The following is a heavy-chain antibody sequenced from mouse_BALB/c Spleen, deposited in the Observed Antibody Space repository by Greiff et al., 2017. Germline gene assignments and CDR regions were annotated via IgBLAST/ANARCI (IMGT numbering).Heavy chain of an antibody. Sequence: VQLQQSGPELVKPGASVKISCKASGYTFTDYNMHWVKQSHGKSLEWIGYIYPYNGGTGYNQKFKSKATLTVDNSSSTAYMELRSLTSEDSAVYYCAREYGISWFAYWGQGTLVTVSA. CDR2: IYPYNGGT. CDR1: GYTFTDYN. D-gene: IGHD2-10*02. CDR3: AREYGISWFAY. V-gene: IGHV1S29*02. J-gene: IGHJ3*01.